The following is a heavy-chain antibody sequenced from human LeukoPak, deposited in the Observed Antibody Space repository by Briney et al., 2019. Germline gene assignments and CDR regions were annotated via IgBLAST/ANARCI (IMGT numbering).Heavy chain of an antibody. CDR3: ARGRLRPHYYYYYGMDV. D-gene: IGHD4-17*01. CDR2: ISSSGSTI. J-gene: IGHJ6*02. CDR1: GFTFSSYE. Sequence: GGSLRLSCAASGFTFSSYEMNWVRQAPGKGLEWVSYISSSGSTIYYADSVKGRFTISRHNAKTSLYLQMNSLRAEDTAVYYCARGRLRPHYYYYYGMDVWGQGTTVTVSS. V-gene: IGHV3-48*03.